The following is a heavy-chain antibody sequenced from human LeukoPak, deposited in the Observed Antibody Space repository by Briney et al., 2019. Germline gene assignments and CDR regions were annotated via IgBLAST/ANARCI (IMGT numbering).Heavy chain of an antibody. CDR2: INHSGST. J-gene: IGHJ4*02. Sequence: PSETLSLTCAVYGGSFSGYYWSWIRQPPEKGLEWIGEINHSGSTNYNPSLKSRVTISEDTSKNQFSLKLSSVTAADTAVYYCASHRILTGYHTPYFDYWGQGTLVTVSS. CDR3: ASHRILTGYHTPYFDY. CDR1: GGSFSGYY. D-gene: IGHD3-9*01. V-gene: IGHV4-34*01.